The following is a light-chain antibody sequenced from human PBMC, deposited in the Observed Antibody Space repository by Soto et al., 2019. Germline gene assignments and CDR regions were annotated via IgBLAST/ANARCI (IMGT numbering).Light chain of an antibody. CDR2: DAS. J-gene: IGKJ2*01. CDR1: QSVSSY. CDR3: QQRSNWHPYT. Sequence: EIVLTQSPATLSSSLGDRATLSCRASQSVSSYLAWYQQKPGQAPRLLIYDASNRATGIPARFSGSGSGTDLTLTISSLEPEDFAVYYCQQRSNWHPYTFGQGTKLEIK. V-gene: IGKV3-11*01.